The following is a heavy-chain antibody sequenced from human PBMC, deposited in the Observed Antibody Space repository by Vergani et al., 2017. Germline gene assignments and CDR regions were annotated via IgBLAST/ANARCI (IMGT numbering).Heavy chain of an antibody. D-gene: IGHD5-24*01. V-gene: IGHV1-18*01. J-gene: IGHJ3*02. CDR1: GYTFTSYG. Sequence: QVQLVQSGAEVKKPGASVKVSCKASGYTFTSYGISWVRQAPGQGLEWMGRISAYNGNTNYAQKLQGRVTMTTDTSTSTAYMELRSLRSDDTAVYYCARAVEERWLQFFAFDIWGQGTMVTVSS. CDR3: ARAVEERWLQFFAFDI. CDR2: ISAYNGNT.